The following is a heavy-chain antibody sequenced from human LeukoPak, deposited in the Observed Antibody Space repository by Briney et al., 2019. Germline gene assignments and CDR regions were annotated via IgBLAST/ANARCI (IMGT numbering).Heavy chain of an antibody. D-gene: IGHD6-19*01. Sequence: GGSLRLSCAASGFTFSSYAMSWVRQAPGKGLEWVSTISDSGGSTYYADSVKGRFTISRDNSKNTLYLQMNSLRADDTAVYYCAKLVAVAGNPTDYWGQGTLVTVSS. CDR3: AKLVAVAGNPTDY. CDR1: GFTFSSYA. CDR2: ISDSGGST. J-gene: IGHJ4*02. V-gene: IGHV3-23*01.